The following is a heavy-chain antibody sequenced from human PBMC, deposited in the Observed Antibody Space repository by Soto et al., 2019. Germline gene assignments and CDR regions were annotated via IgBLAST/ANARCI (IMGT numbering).Heavy chain of an antibody. J-gene: IGHJ4*02. CDR1: GFSLSTSGVG. CDR2: IYWNDGK. Sequence: QITLKESGPTLVKPTQTLTLTCTFSGFSLSTSGVGVGWIRQPPGKALEWLALIYWNDGKRYSPSLKSRLTITKDTSNNQVVLTMTNMDPVDTATYYCAHFALRGGDEWGLFDYWGQGTLVTVSS. D-gene: IGHD3-16*01. V-gene: IGHV2-5*01. CDR3: AHFALRGGDEWGLFDY.